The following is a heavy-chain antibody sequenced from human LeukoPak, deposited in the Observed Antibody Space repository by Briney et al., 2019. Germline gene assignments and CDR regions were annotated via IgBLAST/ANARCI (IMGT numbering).Heavy chain of an antibody. V-gene: IGHV4-59*01. CDR3: ARLSGYSSGHYYSDY. D-gene: IGHD3-22*01. Sequence: PSEALSLTCTVSGGSISSDYWSWIRQPPGKGLEWIGYIYYRGSTNYNPSLKSRVTISVDTSKNQFSLKLSSVTAADTAVYYCARLSGYSSGHYYSDYWGQGTLVTVSS. J-gene: IGHJ4*02. CDR2: IYYRGST. CDR1: GGSISSDY.